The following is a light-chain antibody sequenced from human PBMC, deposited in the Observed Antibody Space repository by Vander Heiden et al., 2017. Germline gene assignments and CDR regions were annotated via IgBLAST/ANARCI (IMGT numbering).Light chain of an antibody. CDR3: QQSYTTPLT. Sequence: DIVLTQSPDSVGVSLGASATITCKPSKIVLYSSNHKNYLAWYQQKPGQPPKLLIYCASARESGVPDRFSGSGSGTDFTLTISSLQAEDVAISYCQQSYTTPLTFGGGTKVEIK. J-gene: IGKJ4*01. V-gene: IGKV4-1*01. CDR1: KIVLYSSNHKNY. CDR2: CAS.